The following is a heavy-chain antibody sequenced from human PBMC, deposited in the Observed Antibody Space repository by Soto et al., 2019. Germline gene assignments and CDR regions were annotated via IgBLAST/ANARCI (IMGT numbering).Heavy chain of an antibody. Sequence: QVQLQESGPGLVKPSETLSLTCTVSGGSISSYYWSWIRQPPGKGLEWIGYIYYSGSTNYNPSLKSPVTISVDTSTNQFSLKMNSVTAADTAVYYCARGGGGGMDVWGQGTTVTVSS. J-gene: IGHJ6*02. CDR3: ARGGGGGMDV. V-gene: IGHV4-59*01. D-gene: IGHD3-10*01. CDR1: GGSISSYY. CDR2: IYYSGST.